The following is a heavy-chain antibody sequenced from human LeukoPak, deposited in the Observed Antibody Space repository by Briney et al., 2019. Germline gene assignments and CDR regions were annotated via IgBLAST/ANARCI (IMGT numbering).Heavy chain of an antibody. D-gene: IGHD2-21*01. J-gene: IGHJ3*02. CDR2: IYYSGST. V-gene: IGHV4-59*01. CDR1: GGSISSYY. Sequence: PSETLSLTCTVSGGSISSYYWSWIRQPPGKGREWIGYIYYSGSTNYNPSLKSRVTISVDTSKNQFSLKLSSVTAADTAVYYCATCGGDCYGVAFDIWGQGTMVTVSS. CDR3: ATCGGDCYGVAFDI.